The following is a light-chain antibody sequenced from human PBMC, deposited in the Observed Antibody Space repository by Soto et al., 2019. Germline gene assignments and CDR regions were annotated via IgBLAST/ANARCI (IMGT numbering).Light chain of an antibody. V-gene: IGKV1-5*01. CDR3: QQYSSFPRT. CDR2: DAS. Sequence: DIQMTQSPSTLSASVGDRVTITCRASQTIGSWLAWYQQKPGKAPELLIYDASTLEGGVPSRFSGSGSGTEFSLTITSLQPVDFATFYCQQYSSFPRTFGQGTKVEIK. CDR1: QTIGSW. J-gene: IGKJ1*01.